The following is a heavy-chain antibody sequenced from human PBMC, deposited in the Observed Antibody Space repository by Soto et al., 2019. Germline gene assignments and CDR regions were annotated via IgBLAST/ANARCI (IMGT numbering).Heavy chain of an antibody. V-gene: IGHV3-64*01. Sequence: PGGSLRLSCAASGFTFSSYAMHWVRQAPGKGLEYVSAISSNGGSTYYANSVKGRFTISRDNSKNTLYLQMGSLRAEDMAVYYCARERRISDWPGRFDYPWSTPARLQDYWGQGTLVTVSS. J-gene: IGHJ4*02. CDR1: GFTFSSYA. CDR3: ARERRISDWPGRFDYPWSTPARLQDY. D-gene: IGHD3-9*01. CDR2: ISSNGGST.